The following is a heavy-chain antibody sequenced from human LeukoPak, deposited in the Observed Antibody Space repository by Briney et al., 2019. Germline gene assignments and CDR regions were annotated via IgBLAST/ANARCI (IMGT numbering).Heavy chain of an antibody. V-gene: IGHV4-39*07. Sequence: PSETLSLTCTVSGGSISSSSYYWGWIRQPPGKGLEWIWSIYYSGSTYYNPSLKTRVTISVDTSKNQFSLKLSSVTAADTAVYYCARVLGGYYYYYYYMDVWGKGTTVTVSS. CDR3: ARVLGGYYYYYYYMDV. CDR2: IYYSGST. D-gene: IGHD2-15*01. J-gene: IGHJ6*03. CDR1: GGSISSSSYY.